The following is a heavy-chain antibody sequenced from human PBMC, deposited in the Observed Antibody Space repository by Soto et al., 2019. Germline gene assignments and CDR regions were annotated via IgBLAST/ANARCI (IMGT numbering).Heavy chain of an antibody. Sequence: QLQLQESGSGLVKPSQTLSLTCAVSGGSISSGGYSWSWIRQPPGKGLEWIGYIYNSGSTYSTPSLKSLVTISVDRSKNQFSRKLSSVTAADTSVYYCARASTTVTTLDYWGQGTLVTVSS. V-gene: IGHV4-30-2*01. CDR2: IYNSGST. J-gene: IGHJ4*02. CDR3: ARASTTVTTLDY. D-gene: IGHD4-17*01. CDR1: GGSISSGGYS.